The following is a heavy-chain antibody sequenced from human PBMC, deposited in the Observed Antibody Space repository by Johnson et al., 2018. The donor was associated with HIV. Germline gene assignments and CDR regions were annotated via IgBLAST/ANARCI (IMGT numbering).Heavy chain of an antibody. CDR1: GFTFDDHG. J-gene: IGHJ3*02. V-gene: IGHV3-11*04. CDR3: ARDRPSPGWYSINDAFDI. Sequence: QVQVVESGGGVVPPGGSLRLSCAASGFTFDDHGMSWVRQAPGKGLEWVSYISSSGSTIYYAASVKGRFTTSRDNAKNSLYLQMNSLRAEDTAVYYCARDRPSPGWYSINDAFDIWGQGTMVTVSS. D-gene: IGHD6-19*01. CDR2: ISSSGSTI.